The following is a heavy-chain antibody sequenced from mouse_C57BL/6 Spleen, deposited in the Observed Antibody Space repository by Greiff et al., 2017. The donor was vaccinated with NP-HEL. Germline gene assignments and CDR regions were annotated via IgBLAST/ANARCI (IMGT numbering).Heavy chain of an antibody. CDR1: GFSLSTSGMG. Sequence: ESGPGILQSSQTLSLTCSFSGFSLSTSGMGVSWIRQPSGKGLEWLAHIYWGDDKRYNPSLKRRLTISKDTSRNQVFLKITSVDTADTATYYCARREGSYWWYFDVWGTGTTVTVSS. V-gene: IGHV8-12*01. D-gene: IGHD1-1*02. CDR2: IYWGDDK. CDR3: ARREGSYWWYFDV. J-gene: IGHJ1*03.